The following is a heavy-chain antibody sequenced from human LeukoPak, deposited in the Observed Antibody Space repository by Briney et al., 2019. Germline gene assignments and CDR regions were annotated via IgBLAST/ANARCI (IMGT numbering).Heavy chain of an antibody. V-gene: IGHV3-7*03. CDR1: GFTFSSYW. Sequence: PGGSLRLSCAASGFTFSSYWMSWVRQAPGKGLEWVANIKQDGSEKYYVDSVKGRFTISRDNAKNSLYLQMNSLRAEDTAVYYCARDLLFFSSYDDYWGQGTLVTVSS. J-gene: IGHJ4*02. D-gene: IGHD5-18*01. CDR2: IKQDGSEK. CDR3: ARDLLFFSSYDDY.